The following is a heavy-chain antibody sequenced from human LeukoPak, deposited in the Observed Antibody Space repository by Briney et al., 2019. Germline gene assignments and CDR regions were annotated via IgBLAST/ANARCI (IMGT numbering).Heavy chain of an antibody. Sequence: ASVKVSCKASGYTFTSYYMHWVRQAPGQGLEWMGIINPSGGSTSYAQKFQGRVTMTRDMSTSTVYMELSSVTAADTAVYYCARQPRGILTGYYRLDYWGQGTLVTVSS. CDR3: ARQPRGILTGYYRLDY. V-gene: IGHV1-46*01. CDR1: GYTFTSYY. J-gene: IGHJ4*02. D-gene: IGHD3-9*01. CDR2: INPSGGST.